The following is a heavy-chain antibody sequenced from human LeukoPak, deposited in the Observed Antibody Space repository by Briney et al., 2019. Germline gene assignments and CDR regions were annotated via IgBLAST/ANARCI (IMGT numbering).Heavy chain of an antibody. Sequence: PSETLSLTCSVSGGSISSYYWSSIRQPAGKGLEWIGRIYTSGSTNSNPSLKSRVTMSVDTPKNQFSLKLSSVTAADTAVYYCARATHKRRGYSGYDGGIDYWGQGTLVTVSS. D-gene: IGHD5-12*01. CDR1: GGSISSYY. V-gene: IGHV4-4*07. J-gene: IGHJ4*02. CDR3: ARATHKRRGYSGYDGGIDY. CDR2: IYTSGST.